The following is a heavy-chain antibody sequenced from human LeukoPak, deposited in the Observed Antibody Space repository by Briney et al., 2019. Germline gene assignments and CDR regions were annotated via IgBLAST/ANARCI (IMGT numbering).Heavy chain of an antibody. CDR1: GGSISSYF. J-gene: IGHJ4*02. V-gene: IGHV4-59*01. CDR3: ARQYCSCTNCYYFDY. Sequence: SETLSLTCTVSGGSISSYFWSWIRQPPGKGLEWIGYIYYSGSTNYNPSPKSRVTISVDTSKNQFSLTLSSVTAADTAVYYCARQYCSCTNCYYFDYWGQGTLVTVSS. D-gene: IGHD2-2*01. CDR2: IYYSGST.